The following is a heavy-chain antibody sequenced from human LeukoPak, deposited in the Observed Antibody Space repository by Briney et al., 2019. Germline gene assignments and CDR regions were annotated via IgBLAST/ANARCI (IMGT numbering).Heavy chain of an antibody. CDR1: GFTFSSYG. CDR2: ISCDGSNK. V-gene: IGHV3-30*18. D-gene: IGHD6-19*01. Sequence: GGSLRLSCAASGFTFSSYGMNWFRQAPGKGLEWVAVISCDGSNKYSADSVKGRFTISRDNAKNTLYLQMNSLRTEDTAVYYCAEEDRSGCSDFWGQGTLVTVSS. CDR3: AEEDRSGCSDF. J-gene: IGHJ4*02.